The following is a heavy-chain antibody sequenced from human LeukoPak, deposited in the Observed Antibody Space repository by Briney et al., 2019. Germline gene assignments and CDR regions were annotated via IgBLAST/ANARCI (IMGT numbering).Heavy chain of an antibody. Sequence: GGSLRLSCAASGFTFSSYSVNWVRQAPGKGLEWVSSITSSSSYIYYADSVKGRFTISRDNAKNSLYLQINSLRAEDTAVYYCARIYDNSGYYDYWGQGTLVTVSS. V-gene: IGHV3-21*01. CDR1: GFTFSSYS. CDR2: ITSSSSYI. J-gene: IGHJ4*02. CDR3: ARIYDNSGYYDY. D-gene: IGHD3-22*01.